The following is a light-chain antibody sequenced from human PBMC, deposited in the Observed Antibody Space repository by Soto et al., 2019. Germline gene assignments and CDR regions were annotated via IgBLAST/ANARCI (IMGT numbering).Light chain of an antibody. V-gene: IGKV3-15*01. J-gene: IGKJ5*01. Sequence: EIVMTQSPATLSVSPGERATLSCRSSQSVSIDLAWYQQTPGQAPRLLIYGASTRATGIPVRFSGSGSGTDFTLTISRLEPEDFALYYCQQYGGSPITFGLGTRLEI. CDR2: GAS. CDR3: QQYGGSPIT. CDR1: QSVSID.